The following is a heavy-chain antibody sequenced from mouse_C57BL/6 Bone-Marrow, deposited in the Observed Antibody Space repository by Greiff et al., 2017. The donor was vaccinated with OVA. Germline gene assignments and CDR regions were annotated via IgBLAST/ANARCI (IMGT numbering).Heavy chain of an antibody. D-gene: IGHD2-2*01. V-gene: IGHV1-69*01. J-gene: IGHJ2*01. Sequence: QVHVKQSGAELVMPGASVKLSCKASGYTFTSYWMHWVQQRPGQGLEWIGEIDPSDSYTNYNQKFKGKSTLTVDKSSSTAYMQLNSLTSGASEVYNCARGRWLRRVFDYWGQGTTLTVSS. CDR3: ARGRWLRRVFDY. CDR2: IDPSDSYT. CDR1: GYTFTSYW.